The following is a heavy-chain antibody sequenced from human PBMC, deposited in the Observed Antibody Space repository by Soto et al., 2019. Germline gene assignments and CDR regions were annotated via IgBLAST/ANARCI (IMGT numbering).Heavy chain of an antibody. CDR2: IYPGNSDT. CDR3: AGLSRYDTFSAFDF. V-gene: IGHV5-51*01. D-gene: IGHD3-22*01. J-gene: IGHJ4*02. CDR1: TYTFSRYW. Sequence: GESLKISCKGSTYTFSRYWIGWVRQLPGQGLEWLGLIYPGNSDTKYSPSLQGQVTISADQSISTAYLQWSSLKASDTAMYFCAGLSRYDTFSAFDFWGQGTLVTVSS.